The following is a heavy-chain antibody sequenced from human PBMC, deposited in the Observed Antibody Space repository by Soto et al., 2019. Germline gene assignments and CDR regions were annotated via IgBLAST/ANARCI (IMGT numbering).Heavy chain of an antibody. CDR1: GGTFSSYT. CDR2: IIPILGIA. J-gene: IGHJ3*02. Sequence: QVQLVQSGAEVKKPGSSVKVSCKASGGTFSSYTICWVRQAPGQGLEWMGRIIPILGIANYAQKFQGRVTITADKSTSTAYMELSSRRSEDTAVYYCARERGITIFGVVTPSRDAFDIWGQGTMVTVSS. V-gene: IGHV1-69*08. CDR3: ARERGITIFGVVTPSRDAFDI. D-gene: IGHD3-3*01.